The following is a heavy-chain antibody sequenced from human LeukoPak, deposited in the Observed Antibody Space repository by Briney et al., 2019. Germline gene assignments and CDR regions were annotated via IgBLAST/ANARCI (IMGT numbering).Heavy chain of an antibody. J-gene: IGHJ4*02. D-gene: IGHD3-22*01. CDR1: AFSFSSYG. CDR3: ARAINYYGSSGPFDY. Sequence: GGSLRLSCAASAFSFSSYGMHWVRQAPGKGLEWVAVIWYDGSNKFYADSVKGRFTISRDNSKNTLYLQVNSLRAEDTAVYYCARAINYYGSSGPFDYWGQGTLVTVSS. V-gene: IGHV3-33*01. CDR2: IWYDGSNK.